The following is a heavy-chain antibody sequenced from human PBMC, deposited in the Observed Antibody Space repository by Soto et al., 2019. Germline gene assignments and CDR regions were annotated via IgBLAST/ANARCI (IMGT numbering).Heavy chain of an antibody. J-gene: IGHJ6*02. Sequence: GGSLRLSCAASGFTFSSYAMSWVRQAPGKGLEWVSAISGSGGSTYYADSVKGRFTISRDNSKNTLYLQMNSLRAEDTAVYYCALGGGYWEYQLLNHYYYYGMDVWGQGTTVTVSS. CDR2: ISGSGGST. V-gene: IGHV3-23*01. CDR1: GFTFSSYA. CDR3: ALGGGYWEYQLLNHYYYYGMDV. D-gene: IGHD2-2*01.